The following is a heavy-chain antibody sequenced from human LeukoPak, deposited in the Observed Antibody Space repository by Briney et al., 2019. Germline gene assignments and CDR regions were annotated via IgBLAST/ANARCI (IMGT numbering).Heavy chain of an antibody. CDR2: IIPIFGTA. Sequence: SVKVSCKASGGTFSSYAISWVRQAPGQGLEWMGGIIPIFGTANYAQKFQGRVTITTDESTSTAYMELSSLRSEDTAVYYCARGPLRERYGSSSYYYYYMDVWGKGTTVTVSS. V-gene: IGHV1-69*05. CDR1: GGTFSSYA. D-gene: IGHD6-6*01. J-gene: IGHJ6*03. CDR3: ARGPLRERYGSSSYYYYYMDV.